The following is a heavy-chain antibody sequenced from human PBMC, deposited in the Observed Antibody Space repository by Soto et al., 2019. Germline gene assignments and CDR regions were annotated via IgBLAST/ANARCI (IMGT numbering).Heavy chain of an antibody. Sequence: EVQLLESGGGLVQPGGSLRFSCAASGLTFSSYVMSWVRQAPGKGLVWVSAISASGGSTYYADSVKGRCTISRDNSKNTVYLQMNSLRADDTAVYYCATTSTGRRFDFWGQGTLVTVSS. CDR2: ISASGGST. J-gene: IGHJ4*02. V-gene: IGHV3-23*01. CDR3: ATTSTGRRFDF. CDR1: GLTFSSYV. D-gene: IGHD3-10*01.